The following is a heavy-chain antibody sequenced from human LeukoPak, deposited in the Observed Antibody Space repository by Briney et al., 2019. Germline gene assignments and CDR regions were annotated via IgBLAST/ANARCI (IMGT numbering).Heavy chain of an antibody. CDR1: GFTFSNAW. Sequence: PGGSLRLSCAASGFTFSNAWMSWVRQAPGKGLEWVGRIKSKTDGGTTDYAAPVKGRFTISRDDSKNTLYLQMNSLKTEDTAVYYCTTDGYYGILTGYWNDAFDIWGQGTMVTVSS. J-gene: IGHJ3*02. V-gene: IGHV3-15*01. D-gene: IGHD3-9*01. CDR2: IKSKTDGGTT. CDR3: TTDGYYGILTGYWNDAFDI.